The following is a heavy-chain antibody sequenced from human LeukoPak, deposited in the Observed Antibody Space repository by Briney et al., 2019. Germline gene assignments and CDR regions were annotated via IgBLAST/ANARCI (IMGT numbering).Heavy chain of an antibody. D-gene: IGHD2-2*01. CDR3: ARDLTICSSTSCYVGVGAFDI. CDR2: MEQHGSEK. CDR1: GLTFSSYW. J-gene: IGHJ3*02. V-gene: IGHV3-7*01. Sequence: GGSLRLSCAASGLTFSSYWMSWVRQAPGKGLEWVANMEQHGSEKYYVDSVKGRFTISRDNAKNSLYLQMNSLRAEDTAVYYCARDLTICSSTSCYVGVGAFDIWGQGTMVTVSS.